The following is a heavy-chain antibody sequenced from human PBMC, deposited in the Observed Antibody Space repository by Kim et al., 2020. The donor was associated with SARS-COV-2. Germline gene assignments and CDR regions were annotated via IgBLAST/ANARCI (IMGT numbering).Heavy chain of an antibody. V-gene: IGHV3-9*01. CDR1: GFTFDDYA. Sequence: GGSLRLSCAVSGFTFDDYAMHWVRQAPGKGLEWVSGINWNSGSIDYVDSVKGRFTISRDNAKNSLYLQMNSLRADDTALYYCVKDKSYYYGSGSQGGWFDTWGQGTLVTVSS. D-gene: IGHD3-10*01. CDR2: INWNSGSI. J-gene: IGHJ5*02. CDR3: VKDKSYYYGSGSQGGWFDT.